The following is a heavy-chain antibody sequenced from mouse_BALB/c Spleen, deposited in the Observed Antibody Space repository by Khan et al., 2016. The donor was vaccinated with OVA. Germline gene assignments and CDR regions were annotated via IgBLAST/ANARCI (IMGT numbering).Heavy chain of an antibody. CDR1: GFTFSSYG. V-gene: IGHV5-17*02. D-gene: IGHD1-1*01. Sequence: EVELVESGGDLAQPGGSRKLSCAASGFTFSSYGMHWVRQAPEKGLEWVAYISGDSNTIYYADTVKGRFTISRDNPRNTLFLQMTSLMSEDTAMYYCAASYFYGYYFDYWGPGTTLTVSS. J-gene: IGHJ2*01. CDR2: ISGDSNTI. CDR3: AASYFYGYYFDY.